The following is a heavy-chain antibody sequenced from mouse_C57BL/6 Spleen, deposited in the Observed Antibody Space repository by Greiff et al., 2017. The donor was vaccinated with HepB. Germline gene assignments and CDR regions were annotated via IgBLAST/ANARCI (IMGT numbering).Heavy chain of an antibody. V-gene: IGHV5-17*01. CDR2: ISSGSSTI. Sequence: EVMLVESGGGLVKPGGSLKLSCAASGFTFSDYGMHWVRQAPEKGLEWVAYISSGSSTIYYADTVKGRFTISRDNAKNTLFLQMTSLRSEDTAMYYCARGVYYGNLWYFDYWGQGTTLTVSS. CDR1: GFTFSDYG. D-gene: IGHD2-1*01. CDR3: ARGVYYGNLWYFDY. J-gene: IGHJ2*01.